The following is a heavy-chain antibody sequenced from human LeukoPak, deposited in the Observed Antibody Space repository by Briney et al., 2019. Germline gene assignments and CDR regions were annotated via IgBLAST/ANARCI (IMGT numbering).Heavy chain of an antibody. CDR3: ARRRTTDDWFDP. J-gene: IGHJ5*02. CDR2: FDLEYGDT. CDR1: GYTFTEFS. D-gene: IGHD1-7*01. V-gene: IGHV1-24*01. Sequence: ASVKVSCKVSGYTFTEFSMHWVRQAPGKGLEWMGGFDLEYGDTIYAQKFQGRVTFTADKSTSTAYMELSSLRSEDTAVYYCARRRTTDDWFDPWGQGTLVTVSS.